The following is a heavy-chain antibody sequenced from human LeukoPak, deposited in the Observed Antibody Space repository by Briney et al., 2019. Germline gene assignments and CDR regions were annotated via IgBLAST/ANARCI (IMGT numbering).Heavy chain of an antibody. CDR3: ARDSPTTYYYDSSGYYSL. V-gene: IGHV1-2*02. Sequence: ASVKVSCKASGFTLTDYIHWVRQDPRQGLQWMGWIKPNSGDTDYAQKFQGRVTMTRDTSISTVHMELSSLRSDDTAVYYCARDSPTTYYYDSSGYYSLWGQGTLVTVSS. CDR2: IKPNSGDT. J-gene: IGHJ4*02. D-gene: IGHD3-22*01. CDR1: GFTLTDY.